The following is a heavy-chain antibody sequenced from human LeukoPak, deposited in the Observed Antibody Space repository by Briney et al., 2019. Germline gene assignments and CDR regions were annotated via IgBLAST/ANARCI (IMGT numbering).Heavy chain of an antibody. CDR2: ISSSSSYI. J-gene: IGHJ6*02. V-gene: IGHV3-21*01. Sequence: GGSLRLSCAASGFTFSSYSMNWVRQAPGKGLEWVSSISSSSSYIYYADSVKGRFTISRDNAKNSLYLQMNSLRAEDTAVYYCARALVAQYYYGMDVWGQGTTVTVSS. D-gene: IGHD5-12*01. CDR3: ARALVAQYYYGMDV. CDR1: GFTFSSYS.